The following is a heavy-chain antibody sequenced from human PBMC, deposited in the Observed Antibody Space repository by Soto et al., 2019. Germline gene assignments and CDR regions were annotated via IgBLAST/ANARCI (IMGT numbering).Heavy chain of an antibody. J-gene: IGHJ4*02. CDR3: AARHFWSRRWTDRRLDY. V-gene: IGHV4-4*02. CDR2: ISHSGST. Sequence: SEPLSLTYAVSGDSINSSHWWHCVRQPPEKGLEWIGQISHSGSTNYNPSLTSRVTISVDKSKNHFSLKLTSVTAADTAVYYCAARHFWSRRWTDRRLDYWGQGTLVTVSS. CDR1: GDSINSSHW. D-gene: IGHD3-3*02.